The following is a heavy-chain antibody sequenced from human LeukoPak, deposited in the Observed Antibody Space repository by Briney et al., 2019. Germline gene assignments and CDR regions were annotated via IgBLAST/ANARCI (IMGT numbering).Heavy chain of an antibody. CDR3: ARAVASGWYEYYFDY. CDR2: ISSGGSTI. D-gene: IGHD6-19*01. V-gene: IGHV3-11*01. J-gene: IGHJ4*02. CDR1: GFIFSDYY. Sequence: KPGGSLRLSCAASGFIFSDYYMSWIRQAPGKGLEWVSYISSGGSTIYYADSVKGRFTISRDNAKNSLYLQMNSLRAEDTAVYYCARAVASGWYEYYFDYWGQGTLVTVSS.